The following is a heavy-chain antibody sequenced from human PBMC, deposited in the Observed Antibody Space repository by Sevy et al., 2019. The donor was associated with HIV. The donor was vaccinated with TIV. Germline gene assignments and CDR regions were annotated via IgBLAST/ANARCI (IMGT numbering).Heavy chain of an antibody. CDR2: IKQDGSEK. J-gene: IGHJ4*02. CDR3: ARASKDYDILTGYYGLHFDY. V-gene: IGHV3-7*01. Sequence: GGSLRLSCAASGFTFSSYWMSWVRQAPGKGLEWVANIKQDGSEKYYVDYVKGRFTISRDNAKNSLYLQMNSLRAEDTVVYYCARASKDYDILTGYYGLHFDYWGQGTLVTVSS. D-gene: IGHD3-9*01. CDR1: GFTFSSYW.